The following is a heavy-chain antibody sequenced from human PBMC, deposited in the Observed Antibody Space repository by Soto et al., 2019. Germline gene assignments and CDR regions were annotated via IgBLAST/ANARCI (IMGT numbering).Heavy chain of an antibody. D-gene: IGHD5-18*01. V-gene: IGHV4-30-2*01. Sequence: LRLSCAASGFTFSSDAMSWFRQAPGKGLEWLGYIYDSGVTSYTPALKSRVTLSLDRPNNQVSLKLRSVTAADTAVYFCVRDLAHGYTGNVWGQGTLVTVSS. J-gene: IGHJ3*01. CDR2: IYDSGVT. CDR3: VRDLAHGYTGNV. CDR1: GFTFSSDA.